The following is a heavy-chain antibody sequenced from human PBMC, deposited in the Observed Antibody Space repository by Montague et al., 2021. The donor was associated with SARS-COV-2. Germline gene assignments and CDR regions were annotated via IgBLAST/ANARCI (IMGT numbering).Heavy chain of an antibody. D-gene: IGHD2-21*01. CDR1: GWRISSGGHY. CDR3: ARGLFYSSQSKGHFEH. V-gene: IGHV4-31*03. J-gene: IGHJ4*02. Sequence: TLSLTCTVSGWRISSGGHYWNWIRQVPGRGLEWIGYIYYSGSTYYNPSLKGRFSISVDTSRNQFSLKVKSLTAADTAKYFCARGLFYSSQSKGHFEHWGQGTLATVSS. CDR2: IYYSGST.